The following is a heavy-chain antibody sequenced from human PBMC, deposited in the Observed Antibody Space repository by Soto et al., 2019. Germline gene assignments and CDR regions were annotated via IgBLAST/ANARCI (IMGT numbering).Heavy chain of an antibody. Sequence: EVHLLESGGGLVQRGGSLRLSCAASGFTFNTYAMSWVRQAPGKGLEGVSAISDSGGRTYNEDSVKGRLTISRDNSKNTLYLQINSLRADDTAVYFCAQELVNSGWTYFDYCGHGTLVTVSS. CDR2: ISDSGGRT. J-gene: IGHJ4*01. D-gene: IGHD6-19*01. CDR3: AQELVNSGWTYFDY. V-gene: IGHV3-23*01. CDR1: GFTFNTYA.